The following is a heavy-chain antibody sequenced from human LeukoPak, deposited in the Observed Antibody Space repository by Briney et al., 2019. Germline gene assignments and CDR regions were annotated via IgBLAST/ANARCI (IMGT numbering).Heavy chain of an antibody. V-gene: IGHV1-46*01. Sequence: ASVKVSCKASGYTFTSYYMHWVRQAPGQGLEWMGIINPSGGSTSYAQKFQGRVTMTRAMSKSTVYMELNRQRSEDEAVYYCSTGLAARTYNGFDPWGQGTLVTVSS. J-gene: IGHJ5*02. CDR3: STGLAARTYNGFDP. CDR2: INPSGGST. CDR1: GYTFTSYY. D-gene: IGHD6-6*01.